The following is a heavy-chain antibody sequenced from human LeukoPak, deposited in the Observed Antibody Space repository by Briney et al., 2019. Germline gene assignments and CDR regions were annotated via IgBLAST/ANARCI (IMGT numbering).Heavy chain of an antibody. CDR2: ISYDGSNK. V-gene: IGHV3-30-3*01. CDR3: ARAPKAYYYGSGTYSTWFDP. D-gene: IGHD3-10*01. J-gene: IGHJ5*02. CDR1: GFTFSSYA. Sequence: GGSLRLYCAASGFTFSSYAMHWVRQAPGKGLEWVAVISYDGSNKYYADSVKGRFTISRDNSKNTLYLQMNSLRAEDTAVYYCARAPKAYYYGSGTYSTWFDPWGQGTLVTVSS.